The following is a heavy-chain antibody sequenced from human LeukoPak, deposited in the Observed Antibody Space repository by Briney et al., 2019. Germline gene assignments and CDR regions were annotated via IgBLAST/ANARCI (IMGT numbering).Heavy chain of an antibody. CDR2: IYTSGST. CDR1: GGSISSYY. Sequence: SETLSLTCTVSGGSISSYYWSWSRQPAGTGLEWIGRIYTSGSTNYNPSLKSRVTMSVDTSKNQFSLKLSSVTAADTAVYYCARDHSGGDCYSCAYFDYWGQGTPVTVSS. V-gene: IGHV4-4*07. J-gene: IGHJ4*02. CDR3: ARDHSGGDCYSCAYFDY. D-gene: IGHD2-21*02.